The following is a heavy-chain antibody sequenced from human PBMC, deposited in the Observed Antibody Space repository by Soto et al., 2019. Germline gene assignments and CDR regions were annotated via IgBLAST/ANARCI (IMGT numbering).Heavy chain of an antibody. D-gene: IGHD6-13*01. CDR3: ARDRAAGGY. Sequence: GGSLRLSCAASGFSSSNYEMNWVRQAPGKGLEWVAYISSGGDTIHYADSVRGRFTVSRDNARNSLSLQMNTLRVEDTALYYCARDRAAGGYWGQGTLVTVSS. J-gene: IGHJ4*02. CDR2: ISSGGDTI. CDR1: GFSSSNYE. V-gene: IGHV3-48*03.